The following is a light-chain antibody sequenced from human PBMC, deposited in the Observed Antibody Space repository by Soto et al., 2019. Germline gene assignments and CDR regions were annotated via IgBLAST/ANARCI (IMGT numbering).Light chain of an antibody. Sequence: ETVVTQSPGGQGLSPGERTTLSCRASESVSSNYLAWYQQKPGQAPRLLIYGASSRATGIPDRLSGSGSGTDFPLTIGRLEPADFAVYYCHQYGISPPRTFGQGTKVDIK. CDR3: HQYGISPPRT. CDR1: ESVSSNY. CDR2: GAS. J-gene: IGKJ1*01. V-gene: IGKV3-20*01.